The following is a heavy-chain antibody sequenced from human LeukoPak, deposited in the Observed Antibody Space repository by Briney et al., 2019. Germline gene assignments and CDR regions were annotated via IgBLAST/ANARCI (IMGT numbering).Heavy chain of an antibody. CDR1: GFTVSSNY. CDR3: ARGGYNWNYVSFDY. D-gene: IGHD1-7*01. CDR2: IYSGGST. V-gene: IGHV3-66*01. Sequence: GGSLRLSCAASGFTVSSNYMSWVRQAPGKGLEWVSVIYSGGSTYYADSVKGRFTISRDNSKNTLYLQMNSLRAEDTAVYYCARGGYNWNYVSFDYWGQGTLVTVSS. J-gene: IGHJ4*02.